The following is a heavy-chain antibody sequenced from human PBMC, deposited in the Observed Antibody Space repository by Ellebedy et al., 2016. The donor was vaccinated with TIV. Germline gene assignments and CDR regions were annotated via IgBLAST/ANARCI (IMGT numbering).Heavy chain of an antibody. CDR3: ARSGGYFDY. CDR2: IYYDGKT. Sequence: MPSETLSLTCTVSGGSISGYYWNWIRQPPGKGLEYIGYIYYDGKTDYNPSLKSRVTISLDMSKNQFSLKLTSVTAADTAVYYCARSGGYFDYWGQGTLVTVSP. J-gene: IGHJ4*02. CDR1: GGSISGYY. D-gene: IGHD1-26*01. V-gene: IGHV4-59*01.